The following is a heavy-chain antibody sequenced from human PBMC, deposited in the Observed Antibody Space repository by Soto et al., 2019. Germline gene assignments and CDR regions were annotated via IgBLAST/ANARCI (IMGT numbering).Heavy chain of an antibody. Sequence: GGSLRLSCAASGFTFSSYAMSWVRQAPGKGLEWVSYISSSSSTIYYADSVKGRFTISRDNAKNSLYLQMNSLRAEDTAVYYCARAYDFWSGSMDVWGKGTTVTVSS. D-gene: IGHD3-3*01. CDR3: ARAYDFWSGSMDV. J-gene: IGHJ6*03. V-gene: IGHV3-48*01. CDR2: ISSSSSTI. CDR1: GFTFSSYA.